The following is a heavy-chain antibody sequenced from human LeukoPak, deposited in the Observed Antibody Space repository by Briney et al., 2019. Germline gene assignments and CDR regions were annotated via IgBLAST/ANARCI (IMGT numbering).Heavy chain of an antibody. CDR2: IYYSGST. J-gene: IGHJ6*04. CDR1: GGSISSYY. D-gene: IGHD3-9*01. V-gene: IGHV4-59*12. Sequence: SETLSLTCTVSGGSISSYYWSWIRQPPGKGLEWIGYIYYSGSTNYNPSLKSRVTISVDTSKNQFSLKLSSVTAADTAVYYCARRAQYYDILDVWGRGTTVTISS. CDR3: ARRAQYYDILDV.